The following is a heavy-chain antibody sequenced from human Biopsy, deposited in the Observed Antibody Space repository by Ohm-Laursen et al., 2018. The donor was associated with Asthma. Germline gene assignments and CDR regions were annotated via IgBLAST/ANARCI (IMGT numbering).Heavy chain of an antibody. V-gene: IGHV4-30-4*01. D-gene: IGHD3-16*01. CDR1: GGSISSGAYY. Sequence: TLSLTWTVSGGSISSGAYYWSWVRQPPGKGLEWIGYIYYIGSTYYNPSLKSRVAISLDTSKNQFSLKLSSVTAADTAVYFCGRRGGVRRYFDYWGQGTLVTVSS. CDR2: IYYIGST. CDR3: GRRGGVRRYFDY. J-gene: IGHJ4*02.